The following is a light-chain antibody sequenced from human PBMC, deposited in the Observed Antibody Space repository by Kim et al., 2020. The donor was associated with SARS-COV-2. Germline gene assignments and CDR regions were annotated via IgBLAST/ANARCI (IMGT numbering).Light chain of an antibody. CDR2: GAS. CDR1: QSVLSSSNNQNY. CDR3: QQYYTTPIT. J-gene: IGKJ5*01. Sequence: ERATITCKSSQSVLSSSNNQNYLGWHQQKPGQPPRLLIYGASSRKSGVPDRFGGSVSGTDFTLTISSPQAEDVAVYYCQQYYTTPITFGQGTRLEI. V-gene: IGKV4-1*01.